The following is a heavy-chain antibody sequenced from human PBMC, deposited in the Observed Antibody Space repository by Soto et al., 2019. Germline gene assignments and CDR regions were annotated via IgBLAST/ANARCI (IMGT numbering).Heavy chain of an antibody. D-gene: IGHD3-16*01. CDR1: GYSFTNND. Sequence: ASVKVSCKASGYSFTNNDVRWVRQAPGQGLEWMGWMNPGSGDTGYAKKFQGRVTMTRDISIATAYMELSSLRSDDTAIYYCARMETFGSLNWFDPWGQGTLVTVSS. J-gene: IGHJ5*02. CDR3: ARMETFGSLNWFDP. CDR2: MNPGSGDT. V-gene: IGHV1-8*01.